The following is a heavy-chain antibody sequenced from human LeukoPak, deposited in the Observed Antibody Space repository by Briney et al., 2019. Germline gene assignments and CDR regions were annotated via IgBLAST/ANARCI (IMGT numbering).Heavy chain of an antibody. CDR1: GFTFRNDG. Sequence: GGSLRLSCAASGFTFRNDGMHWVRQAPGKGLECMALIRYDGSNKYYADSVKGRFTISRDNSKNTLSLQMTTLRAEDTAVYSCANQITMIVVAPMFDPWGQGTLVTVSS. D-gene: IGHD3-22*01. CDR2: IRYDGSNK. V-gene: IGHV3-30*02. CDR3: ANQITMIVVAPMFDP. J-gene: IGHJ5*02.